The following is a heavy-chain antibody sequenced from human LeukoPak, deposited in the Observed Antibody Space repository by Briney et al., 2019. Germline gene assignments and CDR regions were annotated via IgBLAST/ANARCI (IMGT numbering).Heavy chain of an antibody. Sequence: SETLSLTCTVSGGSISSYYWSWIRQPAGKGLEWIGRIYTSGSTNYNPSLKSRVTMSVDTSKNQFSLKLSSVTAADTAVYYCARVRETGYCSSTGCSYGNWFDPWGQGTLVTVSS. CDR3: ARVRETGYCSSTGCSYGNWFDP. V-gene: IGHV4-4*07. CDR1: GGSISSYY. D-gene: IGHD2-2*01. CDR2: IYTSGST. J-gene: IGHJ5*02.